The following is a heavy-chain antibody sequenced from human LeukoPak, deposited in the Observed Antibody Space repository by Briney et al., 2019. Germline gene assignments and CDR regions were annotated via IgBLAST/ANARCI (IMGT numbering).Heavy chain of an antibody. CDR3: AKERGYCSSTNCYGASDY. V-gene: IGHV3-23*01. D-gene: IGHD2-2*01. CDR2: LSTGAYT. CDR1: GFSFSSNA. J-gene: IGHJ4*02. Sequence: GASLRLSCVASGFSFSSNAMSWVRQAPGKRLEWVSTLSTGAYTYYADSVKGRFTISRDDSKNTLYLQMNSLRAEDTALYYCAKERGYCSSTNCYGASDYWGQGTLVTVSS.